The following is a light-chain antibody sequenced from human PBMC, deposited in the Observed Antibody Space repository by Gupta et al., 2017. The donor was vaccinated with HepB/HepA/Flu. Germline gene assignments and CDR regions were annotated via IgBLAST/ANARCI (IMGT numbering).Light chain of an antibody. J-gene: IGKJ1*01. V-gene: IGKV1-39*01. CDR1: QSISSY. CDR3: QQSDSTRWT. Sequence: DIQMTQSPSSLSASVGDRVTITCRASQSISSYLNWYQQKPGKAPNLLIYAASSLQSGVPSRFSGSGSGTDFTLTISRLQPEDFATYYCQQSDSTRWTFGQGTKVEIK. CDR2: AAS.